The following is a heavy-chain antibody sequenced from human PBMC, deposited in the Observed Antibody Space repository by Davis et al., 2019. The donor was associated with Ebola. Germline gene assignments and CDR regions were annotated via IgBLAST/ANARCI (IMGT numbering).Heavy chain of an antibody. CDR3: ASLGSSWPGRYYFDY. Sequence: SETLSLTCTVSGGSISSSSYYWGWIRQPPGKGLEWIGSIYYSGSTYYNPPLKSRVTISVDTSKNQFSLKLSSVTAADTAAYYCASLGSSWPGRYYFDYWGQGTLVTVSS. CDR1: GGSISSSSYY. J-gene: IGHJ4*02. D-gene: IGHD6-13*01. CDR2: IYYSGST. V-gene: IGHV4-39*01.